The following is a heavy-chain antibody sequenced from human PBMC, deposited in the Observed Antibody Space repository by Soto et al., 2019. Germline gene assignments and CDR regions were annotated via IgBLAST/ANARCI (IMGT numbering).Heavy chain of an antibody. CDR1: GYSFTSYW. D-gene: IGHD6-19*01. Sequence: GESLKISCKGSGYSFTSYWIGWVRQMPGKGLEWMGIIYPGDSDTRYSPSFQGQVTISADKSISTAYLQWSSLKASDTAMYYFARLDGGWYRPYYFAYWGRGSLVTVSS. V-gene: IGHV5-51*01. J-gene: IGHJ4*02. CDR2: IYPGDSDT. CDR3: ARLDGGWYRPYYFAY.